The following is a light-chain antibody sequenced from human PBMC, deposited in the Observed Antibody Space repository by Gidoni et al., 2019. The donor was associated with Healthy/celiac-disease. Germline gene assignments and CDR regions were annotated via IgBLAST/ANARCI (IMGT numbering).Light chain of an antibody. CDR1: SSDVGGYNY. J-gene: IGLJ1*01. CDR2: EVS. Sequence: QSALTQPASVSRSPGQSITISCTGTSSDVGGYNYVSWYQQHPGKAPNLMIYEVSNRPSGVSNRFSGSKSGNTASLTISGLQAEDEADYYCSSYTSSSTYVFGTGTKVTVL. CDR3: SSYTSSSTYV. V-gene: IGLV2-14*01.